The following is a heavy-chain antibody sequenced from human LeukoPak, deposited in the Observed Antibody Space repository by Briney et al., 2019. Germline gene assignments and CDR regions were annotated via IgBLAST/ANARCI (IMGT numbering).Heavy chain of an antibody. CDR3: ARDFHVRNYDIGGYSY. CDR2: ISYDGSNR. D-gene: IGHD3-22*01. J-gene: IGHJ4*02. CDR1: GFTFSSYG. Sequence: GGSLRLSCAVSGFTFSSYGMHWVRQAPGKGLEWVAVISYDGSNRYHADSVKGRFTISRDTSKNTLYLQMNSLRTEDTAVYYCARDFHVRNYDIGGYSYWGEGALVTVSS. V-gene: IGHV3-30*03.